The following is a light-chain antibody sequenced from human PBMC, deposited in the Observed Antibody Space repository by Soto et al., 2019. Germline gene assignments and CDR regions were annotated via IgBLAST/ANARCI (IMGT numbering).Light chain of an antibody. Sequence: EVVMRQSPATLSVSPGEGATLSCRASQGIGDTLAWYQHKPGQTPRLLIYGASTRATAIPARYSGSGSGTEFNLTISSLQSEDFAVYYCQQRDIWPWTFGQGTKVDIK. J-gene: IGKJ1*01. V-gene: IGKV3-15*01. CDR2: GAS. CDR1: QGIGDT. CDR3: QQRDIWPWT.